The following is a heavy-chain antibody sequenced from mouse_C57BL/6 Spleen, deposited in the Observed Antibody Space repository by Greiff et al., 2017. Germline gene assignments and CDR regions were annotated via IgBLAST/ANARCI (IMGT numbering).Heavy chain of an antibody. CDR1: GYTFTSYW. Sequence: QVQLQQPGAELVRPGTSVKLSCKASGYTFTSYWMHWVKQRPGQGLEWIGVIDPSDSYTNYNQKFKGKATLTVDTSSSTAYMQLSSLTSADSAVYYCARRVYYGSSYGYFDVWGTGTTVTVSS. V-gene: IGHV1-59*01. CDR2: IDPSDSYT. CDR3: ARRVYYGSSYGYFDV. D-gene: IGHD1-1*01. J-gene: IGHJ1*03.